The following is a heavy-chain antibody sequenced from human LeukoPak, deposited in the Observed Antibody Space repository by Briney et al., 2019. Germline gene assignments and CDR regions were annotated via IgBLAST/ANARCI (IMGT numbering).Heavy chain of an antibody. V-gene: IGHV4-39*01. CDR3: ARSCCSSTSCYAVGAFDI. CDR2: IYYSGST. D-gene: IGHD2-2*01. J-gene: IGHJ3*02. Sequence: SETLSLTCTVSGGSISSSNYYWGWIRQPPGKGLEWVGSIYYSGSTYYSPSLKSRVTISVDTSKTQFSLRLSSVTAADTAVYYCARSCCSSTSCYAVGAFDIWGQGTLVTVSS. CDR1: GGSISSSNYY.